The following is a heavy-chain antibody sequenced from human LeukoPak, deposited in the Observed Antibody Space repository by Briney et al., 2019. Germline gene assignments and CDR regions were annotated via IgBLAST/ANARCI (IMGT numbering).Heavy chain of an antibody. V-gene: IGHV1-46*02. CDR3: ARVEDQEFDF. Sequence: GASVKVSCKSSGHTSNHHVIHWVRQAPGQGLEWMGMINPRDGTTRTLQKFQGRVTMTRDTSTSTLYMGLSSLRSEDTATYFCARVEDQEFDFWGQGTLVTVSS. CDR2: INPRDGTT. J-gene: IGHJ4*02. CDR1: GHTSNHHV.